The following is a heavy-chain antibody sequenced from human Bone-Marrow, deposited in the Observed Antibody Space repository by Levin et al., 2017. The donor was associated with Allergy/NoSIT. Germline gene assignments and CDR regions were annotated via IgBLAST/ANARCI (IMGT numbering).Heavy chain of an antibody. Sequence: PGGSLRLSCAASDFSVSNNYMNWVRQAPGKGLEWVSLIRGDGSAVYADSAKGRFIISTDNPKNTVYLQMNSLRAEDTAIYYCARDYYGSGSSWVAFDIWGHGTMVTVSS. V-gene: IGHV3-53*01. CDR3: ARDYYGSGSSWVAFDI. CDR2: IRGDGSA. J-gene: IGHJ3*02. CDR1: DFSVSNNY. D-gene: IGHD3-10*01.